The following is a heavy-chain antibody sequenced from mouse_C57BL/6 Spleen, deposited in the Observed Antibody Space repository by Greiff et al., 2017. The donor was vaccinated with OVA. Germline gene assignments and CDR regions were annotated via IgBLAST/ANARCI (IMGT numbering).Heavy chain of an antibody. J-gene: IGHJ2*01. Sequence: QVQLQQSGAELVKPGASVKISYKASGYAFSSYWMNWVKQRPGKGLEWIGQIYPGDGDTNYNGKFKGKATLTADKSSSTAYMQLSSLTSEDSAVYFCARDYYGSSYGYWGQGTTLTVSS. V-gene: IGHV1-80*01. CDR2: IYPGDGDT. CDR3: ARDYYGSSYGY. D-gene: IGHD1-1*01. CDR1: GYAFSSYW.